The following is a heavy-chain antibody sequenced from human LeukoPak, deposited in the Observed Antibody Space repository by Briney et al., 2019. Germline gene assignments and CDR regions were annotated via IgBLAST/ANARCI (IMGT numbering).Heavy chain of an antibody. CDR2: VSPNGVIT. D-gene: IGHD2-15*01. V-gene: IGHV3-23*01. J-gene: IGHJ4*02. Sequence: GGTLRLSCAASGFTFSSHGMNWVRQAPGTGLEWVSGVSPNGVITYYADSVKGRFTISRDSSKNTLFLQMNRLRPEDAAVYYCAKAPVTTCRGAFCYPFDYWGLGTLVTVSS. CDR3: AKAPVTTCRGAFCYPFDY. CDR1: GFTFSSHG.